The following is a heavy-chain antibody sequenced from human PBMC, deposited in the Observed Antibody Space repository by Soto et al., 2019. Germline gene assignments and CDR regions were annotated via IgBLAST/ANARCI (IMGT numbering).Heavy chain of an antibody. D-gene: IGHD2-15*01. CDR2: ISYDGSEE. Sequence: QVQLVESGGGVVQPGKSLRLSCAASGFTFSSFAMHWVRQAPGRGLEWVTLISYDGSEEYYADSVKGRFTISRDDSQNTVHLQMNSLRAEDTAVYYCAREDGSGLVHHYYCGRDLWGKGTTVTVSS. CDR3: AREDGSGLVHHYYCGRDL. CDR1: GFTFSSFA. V-gene: IGHV3-30-3*01. J-gene: IGHJ6*04.